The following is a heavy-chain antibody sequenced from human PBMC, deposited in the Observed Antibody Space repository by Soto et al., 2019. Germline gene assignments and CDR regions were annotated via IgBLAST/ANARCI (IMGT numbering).Heavy chain of an antibody. Sequence: QVQLVESGGGVVQPGRSLRLSCAASGFTFSSYGMHWVRQAPGKGLEWVAVIWYDGSNKYYADSVKGRFTISRDNSKNTLYLQMNSLRAEDTAVYYCARSMYYDFWSGYYGIFGYWGQGTLVTVSS. CDR3: ARSMYYDFWSGYYGIFGY. CDR2: IWYDGSNK. J-gene: IGHJ4*02. CDR1: GFTFSSYG. V-gene: IGHV3-33*01. D-gene: IGHD3-3*01.